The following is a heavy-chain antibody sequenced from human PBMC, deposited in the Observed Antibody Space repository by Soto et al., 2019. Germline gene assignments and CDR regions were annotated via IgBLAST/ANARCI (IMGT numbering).Heavy chain of an antibody. CDR1: GVTFSSFG. CDR2: IWYDGNKQ. Sequence: GGALILSDKTSGVTFSSFGMQWVRHARGKGLEWVAVIWYDGNKQQYADSVKGRFTISRDNSKNTLYLQMNSLRAEDTAVYYCARDIWEGYFDYWGQGALVTVSS. J-gene: IGHJ4*02. D-gene: IGHD1-26*01. CDR3: ARDIWEGYFDY. V-gene: IGHV3-33*01.